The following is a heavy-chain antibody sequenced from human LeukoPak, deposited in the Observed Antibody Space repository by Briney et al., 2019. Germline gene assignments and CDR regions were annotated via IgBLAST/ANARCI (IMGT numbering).Heavy chain of an antibody. CDR1: GYTFTSYG. V-gene: IGHV1-2*02. CDR2: INPNSGGT. J-gene: IGHJ4*02. CDR3: ARDRSGGYFDY. Sequence: ASVKVSCKASGYTFTSYGISWVRQAPGQGLEWMGWINPNSGGTNYAQKFQGRVTMTRDTSISTAYMELSRLRSDDTAVYYCARDRSGGYFDYWGQGTLVTVSS.